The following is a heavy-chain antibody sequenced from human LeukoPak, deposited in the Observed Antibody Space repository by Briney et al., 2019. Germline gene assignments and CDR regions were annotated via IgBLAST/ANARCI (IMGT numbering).Heavy chain of an antibody. J-gene: IGHJ4*02. CDR2: INTDNGNT. CDR3: APLNGAYFDY. D-gene: IGHD1-1*01. CDR1: GYTFTKHP. Sequence: ASVKVSCKTSGYTFTKHPMHWERQAPGQRLEWMGWINTDNGNTKYSEKFQGRVAITRDTSASTAYMELNSLTSEDTALYYCAPLNGAYFDYWGQGTLVTVSA. V-gene: IGHV1-3*04.